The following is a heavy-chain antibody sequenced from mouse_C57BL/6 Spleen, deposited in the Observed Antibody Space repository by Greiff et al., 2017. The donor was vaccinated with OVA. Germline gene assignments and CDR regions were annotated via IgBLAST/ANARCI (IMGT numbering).Heavy chain of an antibody. Sequence: QVQLQQSGAELVKPGASVKISCKASGYAFSSYWMNWVKQRPGKGLEWIGQIYPGDGDTNYNGKFKGKATLTADKSSSTAYMQLSSLTSEDSAVYFCARKNYYGSSPSYFDYWGQGTTLTVSS. CDR3: ARKNYYGSSPSYFDY. V-gene: IGHV1-80*01. CDR1: GYAFSSYW. J-gene: IGHJ2*01. D-gene: IGHD1-1*01. CDR2: IYPGDGDT.